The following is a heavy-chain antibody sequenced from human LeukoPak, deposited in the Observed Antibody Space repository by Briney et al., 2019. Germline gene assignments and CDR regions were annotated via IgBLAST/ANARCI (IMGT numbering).Heavy chain of an antibody. V-gene: IGHV5-51*01. J-gene: IGHJ4*02. Sequence: GASLQISCRGSGSIFTSYWIGGGRQLRGKGLEWMGIISPADSDTKYSPSFQGQVTISADKSISTAYLQWSSLKASDTAIYYCARLDHYDILTGFVGDFWGQGTLVTVSS. D-gene: IGHD3-9*01. CDR1: GSIFTSYW. CDR2: ISPADSDT. CDR3: ARLDHYDILTGFVGDF.